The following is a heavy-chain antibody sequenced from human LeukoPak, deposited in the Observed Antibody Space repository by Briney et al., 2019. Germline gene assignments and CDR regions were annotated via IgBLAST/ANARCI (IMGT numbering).Heavy chain of an antibody. D-gene: IGHD3-22*01. CDR1: GFTFTSYG. Sequence: PGGSLRLSCAASGFTFTSYGMHWVRQAPGKGLEWVAFIRYDGSNKYYADSVKGRFTISRDNSKNTLYLQMNSLRAEDTAVYYCAKDRAYYYDSSGPPPDYWGQGTLVTVSS. CDR3: AKDRAYYYDSSGPPPDY. V-gene: IGHV3-30*02. J-gene: IGHJ4*02. CDR2: IRYDGSNK.